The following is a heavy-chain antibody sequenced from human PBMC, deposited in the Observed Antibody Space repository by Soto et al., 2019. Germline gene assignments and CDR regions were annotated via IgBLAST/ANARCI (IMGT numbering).Heavy chain of an antibody. CDR2: IFSGGST. CDR3: ARGLYYYDSSGYWGY. Sequence: GGSLRLSCVASGLTFSSYGMSWVRQAPGKGLEWVSIIFSGGSTYYAGSVKGRFTISRDNSKNTLFLQMNSLRAEDTAVYYCARGLYYYDSSGYWGYWGQGTLVTVSS. CDR1: GLTFSSYG. J-gene: IGHJ4*02. V-gene: IGHV3-66*01. D-gene: IGHD3-22*01.